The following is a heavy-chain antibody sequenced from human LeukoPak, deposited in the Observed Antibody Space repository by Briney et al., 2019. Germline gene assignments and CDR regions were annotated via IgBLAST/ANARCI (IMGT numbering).Heavy chain of an antibody. J-gene: IGHJ4*02. Sequence: GGSLRLSCTASGFTFGDYAMSWFRQAPGKGLEWVSYISSSGYTIYYADSVKGRFTISRDNAKHSMHLQMNSLRAEDTSVYYCVRGRSAGYFDYWGQGTLVTVSS. CDR3: VRGRSAGYFDY. V-gene: IGHV3-48*03. CDR1: GFTFGDYA. CDR2: ISSSGYTI.